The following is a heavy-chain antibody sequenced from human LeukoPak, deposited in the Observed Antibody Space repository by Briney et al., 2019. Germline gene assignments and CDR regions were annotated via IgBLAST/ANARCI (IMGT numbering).Heavy chain of an antibody. CDR3: ARAADCSGGSCYLYYYYYYMDV. CDR1: GFTFSSYW. CDR2: IKQDGSEK. J-gene: IGHJ6*03. D-gene: IGHD2-15*01. Sequence: PGGSLRLSCAASGFTFSSYWMSWVRQAPGKGLEWVANIKQDGSEKYYVGSVRGRFTISRDNAKNSLYLQMNSLRAEDTAVYYCARAADCSGGSCYLYYYYYYMDVWGKGTTVTVSS. V-gene: IGHV3-7*01.